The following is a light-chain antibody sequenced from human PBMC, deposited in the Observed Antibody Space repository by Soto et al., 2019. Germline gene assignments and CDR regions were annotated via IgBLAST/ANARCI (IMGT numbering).Light chain of an antibody. CDR1: QSVSSK. V-gene: IGKV3D-15*01. Sequence: EIVMAQSPATLSVSPGERATLSCRASQSVSSKLAWYQQKPGQAPRLLIYGASTRATGIPARFSGSGSGTDFTLTISSLEPEDFAVYYCHQRQSWPRTFGQGTKVDIK. J-gene: IGKJ1*01. CDR2: GAS. CDR3: HQRQSWPRT.